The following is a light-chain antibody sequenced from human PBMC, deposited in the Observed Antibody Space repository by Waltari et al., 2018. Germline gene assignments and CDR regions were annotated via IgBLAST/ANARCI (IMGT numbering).Light chain of an antibody. CDR2: WAA. Sequence: DILMTQSPDSLAVSLCERATINCKSSQSALDSSNNKNYLAWYQQKPGQPPKLLIYWAATRESGVPDRFSGSGSGTDFTLTISSLQAEDVAVYYCQQYYSTPRTFGQGTKVEIK. CDR1: QSALDSSNNKNY. CDR3: QQYYSTPRT. J-gene: IGKJ1*01. V-gene: IGKV4-1*01.